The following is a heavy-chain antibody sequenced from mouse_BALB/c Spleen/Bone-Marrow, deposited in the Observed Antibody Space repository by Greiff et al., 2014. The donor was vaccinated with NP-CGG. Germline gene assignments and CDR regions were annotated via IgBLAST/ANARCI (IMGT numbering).Heavy chain of an antibody. D-gene: IGHD2-1*01. CDR2: INPSNGGT. CDR1: GYTFTSYY. CDR3: TRSYYGNYFDV. J-gene: IGHJ1*01. V-gene: IGHV1S81*02. Sequence: QVQLKHSGAELVKPGASVKLSCKASGYTFTSYYMHWVKQRPGQGLEWIGEINPSNGGTNFNEKFKSKATLTVDKSSSTAYMQLSSLTSEDSAVYYCTRSYYGNYFDVWGAGTTVTVSS.